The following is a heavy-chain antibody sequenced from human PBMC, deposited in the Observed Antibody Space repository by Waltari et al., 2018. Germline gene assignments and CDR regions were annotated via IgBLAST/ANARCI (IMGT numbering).Heavy chain of an antibody. J-gene: IGHJ4*02. CDR1: GGSFSGYY. CDR3: ARVRGTYYYGSGSYYNPFDY. CDR2: INHSGRT. D-gene: IGHD3-10*01. Sequence: QVQLQQWGAGLLKPSETLSLTCAVYGGSFSGYYWSWIRQPPGKGLEWIGEINHSGRTNYNPSLKSRVTISVDTSKNQFSLKLSSVTAADTAVYYCARVRGTYYYGSGSYYNPFDYWGQGTLVTVSS. V-gene: IGHV4-34*01.